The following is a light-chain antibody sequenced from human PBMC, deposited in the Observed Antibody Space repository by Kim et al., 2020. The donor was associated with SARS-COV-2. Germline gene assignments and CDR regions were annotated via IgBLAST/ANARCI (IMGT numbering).Light chain of an antibody. CDR1: NIGSKS. CDR2: YDS. V-gene: IGLV3-21*04. J-gene: IGLJ2*01. CDR3: QVWDSSSDLHVV. Sequence: SYELTQPPSVSVAPGKTARITCGGNNIGSKSMHWYQQKPGQAPVLVIYYDSDRPSGIPERFSGSNSGNTATLTISRVEAGDEADYYCQVWDSSSDLHVVFGGGTKLTVL.